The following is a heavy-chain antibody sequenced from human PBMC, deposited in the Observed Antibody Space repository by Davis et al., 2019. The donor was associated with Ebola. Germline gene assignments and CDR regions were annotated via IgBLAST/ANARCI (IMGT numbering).Heavy chain of an antibody. Sequence: PGGSLRLSCAASGFSFSTHWMSWVRQAPGKGLEWVANIKPDGSFRDYLGAVRGRFTISRDNAKNSLDLQMNTLRAEDTAVYFCAKHGTPTAIGGQGILVTVSS. V-gene: IGHV3-7*03. CDR1: GFSFSTHW. CDR2: IKPDGSFR. CDR3: AKHGTPTAI. D-gene: IGHD2-2*01. J-gene: IGHJ4*02.